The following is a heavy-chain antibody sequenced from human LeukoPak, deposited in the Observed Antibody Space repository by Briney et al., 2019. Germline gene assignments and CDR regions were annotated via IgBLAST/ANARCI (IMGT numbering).Heavy chain of an antibody. Sequence: ASVKVSCKASGYTFTSYDINWVRQATGQGLEWMGWMNPNSGNTGYAQKFQGRVTMTRNTSISTAYMELSSLRSEDTAVYYCARVKRMVYVENWFDPWGQGTLVTVSS. CDR1: GYTFTSYD. CDR2: MNPNSGNT. J-gene: IGHJ5*02. CDR3: ARVKRMVYVENWFDP. V-gene: IGHV1-8*01. D-gene: IGHD2-8*01.